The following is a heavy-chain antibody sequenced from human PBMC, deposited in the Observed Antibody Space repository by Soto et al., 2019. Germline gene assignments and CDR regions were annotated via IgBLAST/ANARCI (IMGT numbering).Heavy chain of an antibody. D-gene: IGHD2-15*01. CDR3: ARDSCSGGSCYPDY. CDR1: GFTFSSYG. V-gene: IGHV3-33*01. CDR2: IWYDGSNK. J-gene: IGHJ4*02. Sequence: QVQLVESGGGVVQPGRSLRLSCAASGFTFSSYGMHWVRQAPGKGLEWVAVIWYDGSNKYYADSVKGRFTISRDNSKNTMYLQMNSLRAEDTAVSYCARDSCSGGSCYPDYWGQGTLVTVSS.